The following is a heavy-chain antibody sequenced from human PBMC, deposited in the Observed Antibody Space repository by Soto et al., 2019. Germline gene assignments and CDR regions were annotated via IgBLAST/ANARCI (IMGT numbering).Heavy chain of an antibody. CDR3: ARDMEDSSSGIDY. D-gene: IGHD6-6*01. Sequence: PGGSLRLSCAASGFTFSSYSMNWVRQAPGKGLEWVSSISGSSSYIYYADSVKGRFTISRDNAKNSLYLQMNSLRAEDTAVYYCARDMEDSSSGIDYWGQGTLVTVSS. V-gene: IGHV3-21*01. CDR2: ISGSSSYI. CDR1: GFTFSSYS. J-gene: IGHJ4*02.